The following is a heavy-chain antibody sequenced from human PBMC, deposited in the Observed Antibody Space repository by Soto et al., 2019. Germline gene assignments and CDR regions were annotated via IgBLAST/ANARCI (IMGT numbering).Heavy chain of an antibody. D-gene: IGHD2-21*01. J-gene: IGHJ4*02. V-gene: IGHV1-69*18. CDR3: EKDGARDGGGGES. Sequence: QVQLVQSGAEVKKPGSSVKVSCSASGVTFSSYAFTWVRQAPGQGLEWMGNIIPVFRTSTYAQRFQGRLTISADESTNTVYMEISSRRSEDTAVYFCEKDGARDGGGGESWGQGTLVIVYS. CDR2: IIPVFRTS. CDR1: GVTFSSYA.